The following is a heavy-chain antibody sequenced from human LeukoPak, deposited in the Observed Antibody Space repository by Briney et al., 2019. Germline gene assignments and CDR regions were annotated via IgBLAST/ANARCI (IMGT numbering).Heavy chain of an antibody. CDR1: GFTFSNYW. CDR3: VRGYCVGSSCSRAY. V-gene: IGHV3-74*01. CDR2: IKTDGSST. Sequence: GGSLRLSCAASGFTFSNYWMYWVCQGPGKGLVWVSRIKTDGSSTTYADSVKGRFTISRDNAKNTLYLQMNSLRAEDTAVYYCVRGYCVGSSCSRAYWGQGTLVTVSS. J-gene: IGHJ4*02. D-gene: IGHD2-15*01.